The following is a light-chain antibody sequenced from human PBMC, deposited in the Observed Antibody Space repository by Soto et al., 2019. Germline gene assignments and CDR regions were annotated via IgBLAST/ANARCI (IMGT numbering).Light chain of an antibody. Sequence: EIVLTQSPATLSVSPGERATLSCRASQSVRSDLAWYQQKPGQTPRLLIYAASTRVTGIPVRLSGSGSDTEFTLTISSLQSEDVAIYYCQQYNDWPPYTFGQGTRLEIK. J-gene: IGKJ5*01. V-gene: IGKV3-15*01. CDR1: QSVRSD. CDR2: AAS. CDR3: QQYNDWPPYT.